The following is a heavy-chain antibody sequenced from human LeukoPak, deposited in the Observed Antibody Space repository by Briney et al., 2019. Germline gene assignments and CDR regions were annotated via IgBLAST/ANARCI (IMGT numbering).Heavy chain of an antibody. CDR2: ICANDGNT. CDR3: ARGPNSNWSGLDF. Sequence: PGGSLRLSCAASGLTFRNYAMSWVRQAPGKGLEWVSVICANDGNTYYADAVKGRFTVSRDNAKNTLYLQVNNLRAEDTAVYYCARGPNSNWSGLDFWGQGTLLTVSS. D-gene: IGHD6-6*01. CDR1: GLTFRNYA. V-gene: IGHV3-23*01. J-gene: IGHJ4*02.